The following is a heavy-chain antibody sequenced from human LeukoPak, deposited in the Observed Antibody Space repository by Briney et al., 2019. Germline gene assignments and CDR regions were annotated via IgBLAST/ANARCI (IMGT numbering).Heavy chain of an antibody. CDR3: ARDSAGNDY. V-gene: IGHV3-7*01. D-gene: IGHD6-13*01. CDR2: IKQEGSEK. Sequence: GGSLRLSCAASGFTFSTYWMSWVRQAPGKGLEWVANIKQEGSEKYYVDSVKGRFTSSRDNAKNSLYLQMNSLRAEDTAMYYCARDSAGNDYWGQGTLVTVSS. CDR1: GFTFSTYW. J-gene: IGHJ4*02.